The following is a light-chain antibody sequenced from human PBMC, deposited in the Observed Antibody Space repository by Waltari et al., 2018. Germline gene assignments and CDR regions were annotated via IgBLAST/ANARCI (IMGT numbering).Light chain of an antibody. Sequence: QLVLTQSPSASASLGASVKLTCTLSSGHSTNVIAWLQKRPEKGPRFVMKVNRDGSHSQGDEIPERFSGSSSGAERYLTISSLQSEDEADYYCQTGGHGTWVFGGGTKLTVL. CDR2: VNRDGSH. CDR1: SGHSTNV. CDR3: QTGGHGTWV. J-gene: IGLJ3*02. V-gene: IGLV4-69*01.